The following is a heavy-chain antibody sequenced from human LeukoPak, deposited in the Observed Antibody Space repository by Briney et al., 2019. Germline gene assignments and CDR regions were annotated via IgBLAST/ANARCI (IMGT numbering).Heavy chain of an antibody. CDR3: AKGPSRGRYYYGSGSLGDY. V-gene: IGHV3-23*01. CDR1: GFTLSSYA. CDR2: ISGGST. D-gene: IGHD3-10*01. J-gene: IGHJ4*02. Sequence: GGSLRLSCAASGFTLSSYAMSWVRQAPGKGLEWVSAISGGSTYYADSVKGRFTISRDNSKNTLYLQMNSLRAEDTAVYYCAKGPSRGRYYYGSGSLGDYWGQGTLVTVSS.